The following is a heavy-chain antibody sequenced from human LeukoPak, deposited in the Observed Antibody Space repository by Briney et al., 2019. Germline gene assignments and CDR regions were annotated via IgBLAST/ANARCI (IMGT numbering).Heavy chain of an antibody. D-gene: IGHD5-24*01. CDR3: AKGIEMVTFFDY. V-gene: IGHV3-30*18. CDR1: GFTFRLYG. J-gene: IGHJ4*02. CDR2: ISYDKSNK. Sequence: PGRSLRLSCAASGFTFRLYGMHGAPGTPGGGLEWVAVISYDKSNKYYSDSVKGRFTISRDNSKNTLYLQINSRRADDTAVYYCAKGIEMVTFFDYWGQGTLVTVSS.